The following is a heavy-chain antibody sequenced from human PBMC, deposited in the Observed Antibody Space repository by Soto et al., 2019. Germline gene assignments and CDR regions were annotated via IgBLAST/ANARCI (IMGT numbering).Heavy chain of an antibody. CDR2: ISYDGSNK. J-gene: IGHJ4*02. V-gene: IGHV3-30*18. D-gene: IGHD1-26*01. Sequence: GGSLRLSFAASGFTFSSYVMHWVRQAPGKGLEWVAVISYDGSNKYYADSVKGRFTISRDNSKNTLYLQMNSLRAEDTAVYYCAKDRELSLDYWGQRTLVAVFS. CDR1: GFTFSSYV. CDR3: AKDRELSLDY.